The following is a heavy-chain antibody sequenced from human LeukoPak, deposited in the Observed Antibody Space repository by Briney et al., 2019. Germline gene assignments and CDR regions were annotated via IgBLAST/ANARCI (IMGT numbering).Heavy chain of an antibody. J-gene: IGHJ4*02. CDR1: GFTVSNNY. D-gene: IGHD3-22*01. Sequence: GGSLRLSCAASGFTVSNNYMTWVRQAPGKGLEWVSFINSGGTTYYADSVKGRFTISRDSSRNMFYLQMNSLRAEDTAVYYCARLDSKGNYFDFWGQGTLVTVSS. CDR3: ARLDSKGNYFDF. CDR2: INSGGTT. V-gene: IGHV3-53*01.